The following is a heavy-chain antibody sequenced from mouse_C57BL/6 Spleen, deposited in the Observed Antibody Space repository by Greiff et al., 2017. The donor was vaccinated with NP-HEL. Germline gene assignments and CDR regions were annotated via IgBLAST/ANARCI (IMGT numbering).Heavy chain of an antibody. D-gene: IGHD2-2*01. J-gene: IGHJ3*01. CDR1: GFSLTSYG. Sequence: VQLVESGPGLVQPSQSLSITCTVSGFSLTSYGVHWVRQSPGKGLEWLGVIWRGGSTDYNAAFMSRLSITKDNSKSQVFFKMNSLQADDTAIYYCAKNSGYGYDGAWFAYWGQGTLVTVSA. V-gene: IGHV2-5*01. CDR3: AKNSGYGYDGAWFAY. CDR2: IWRGGST.